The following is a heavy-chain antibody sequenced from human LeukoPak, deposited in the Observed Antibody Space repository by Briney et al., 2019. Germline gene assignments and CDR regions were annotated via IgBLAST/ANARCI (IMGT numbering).Heavy chain of an antibody. V-gene: IGHV1-24*01. CDR3: ATKPLTGTTIRTYWFDP. D-gene: IGHD1-7*01. J-gene: IGHJ5*02. CDR2: FDPEDGET. CDR1: GYTLTELS. Sequence: ASVKVSCKVSGYTLTELSMHWVRQAPGKGLEWMGGFDPEDGETIYAQKFQGRVTMTEDTSTDTAYMELSSLRSEDTAVYYCATKPLTGTTIRTYWFDPWGQGTLATVSS.